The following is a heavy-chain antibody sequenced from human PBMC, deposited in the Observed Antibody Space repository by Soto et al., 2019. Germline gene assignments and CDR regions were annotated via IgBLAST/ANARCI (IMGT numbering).Heavy chain of an antibody. CDR2: IYHSGST. Sequence: LSLTCAVSGGSISSGGYSWSWIRQPPGKGLEWIGYIYHSGSTYYNPSLKSRVTISIDRSKNQFSLKLSSVTAADTAVYYCARASTTVTTLDYWGQGTLVTVSS. CDR1: GGSISSGGYS. CDR3: ARASTTVTTLDY. J-gene: IGHJ4*02. V-gene: IGHV4-30-2*01. D-gene: IGHD4-17*01.